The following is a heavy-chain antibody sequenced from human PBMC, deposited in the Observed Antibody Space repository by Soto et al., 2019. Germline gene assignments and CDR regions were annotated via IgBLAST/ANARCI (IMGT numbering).Heavy chain of an antibody. D-gene: IGHD2-15*01. V-gene: IGHV4-34*01. J-gene: IGHJ3*02. CDR2: INHSGST. Sequence: SETLSLTCAVYGGSFSGYYWSWIRQPPGKGLEWIGEINHSGSTNYNPSLKSRVTISVDTSKNQFSLKLSSVTAADTAVYYCARVILGYCSGGSCPKDDAFDIWGQGTMVTVSS. CDR3: ARVILGYCSGGSCPKDDAFDI. CDR1: GGSFSGYY.